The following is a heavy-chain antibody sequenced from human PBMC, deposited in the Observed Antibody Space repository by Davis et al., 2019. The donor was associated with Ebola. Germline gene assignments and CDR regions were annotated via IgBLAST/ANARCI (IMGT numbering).Heavy chain of an antibody. Sequence: GESLKISCAASGFTFSSYGMHWVRQAPGKGLEWVSSISSSSSYIYYADSVKGRFTISRDNAKNSLYLQMNSLRAEDTAVYYCARWEAPGDAFDIWGQGTMVTVSS. D-gene: IGHD1-26*01. CDR3: ARWEAPGDAFDI. V-gene: IGHV3-21*01. J-gene: IGHJ3*02. CDR2: ISSSSSYI. CDR1: GFTFSSYG.